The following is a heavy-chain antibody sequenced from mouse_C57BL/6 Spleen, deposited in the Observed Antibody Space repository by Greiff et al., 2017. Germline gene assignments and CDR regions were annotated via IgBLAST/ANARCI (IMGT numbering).Heavy chain of an antibody. CDR3: ARERTYGHYAMDY. CDR1: GYAFSSSW. D-gene: IGHD1-2*01. CDR2: IYPGDGDT. Sequence: QVHVKQSGPELVKPGASVKISCKASGYAFSSSWMNWVKQRPGKGLEWIGRIYPGDGDTNYNGKFKGKATLTADKSSSTAYMQLSSLTSEDSAVYFCARERTYGHYAMDYWGQGTSVTVSS. V-gene: IGHV1-82*01. J-gene: IGHJ4*01.